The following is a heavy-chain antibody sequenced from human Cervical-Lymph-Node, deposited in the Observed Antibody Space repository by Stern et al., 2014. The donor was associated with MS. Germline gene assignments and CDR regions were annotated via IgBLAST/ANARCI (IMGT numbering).Heavy chain of an antibody. CDR3: ARKIPDYYYYAMDV. J-gene: IGHJ6*02. V-gene: IGHV3-33*01. D-gene: IGHD2-2*02. CDR2: IWYDGSQK. Sequence: QMQLVQSGGGVVQPGGSQRLYCTASGFTFEDYAMEWVRQVPGKGLEWVAMIWYDGSQKYYGDSVRGRFSVSRDNSRNTLYLQMKSLSLEDTAVYYCARKIPDYYYYAMDVWGQGTTVTVSS. CDR1: GFTFEDYA.